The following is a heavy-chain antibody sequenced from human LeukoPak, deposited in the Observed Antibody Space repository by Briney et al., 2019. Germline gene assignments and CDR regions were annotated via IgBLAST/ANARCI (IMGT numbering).Heavy chain of an antibody. CDR3: VLDLFSSFAFDI. CDR1: GFTFSRYW. Sequence: GGSLRLSCAASGFTFSRYWMHWVRQAPGKGPLWVSRINSDGSSTYYADSVKGRFTASRDNAKNALHLQMNSLTAEDTAVYYCVLDLFSSFAFDIWGQGTMVTVSS. J-gene: IGHJ3*02. V-gene: IGHV3-74*01. CDR2: INSDGSST. D-gene: IGHD3/OR15-3a*01.